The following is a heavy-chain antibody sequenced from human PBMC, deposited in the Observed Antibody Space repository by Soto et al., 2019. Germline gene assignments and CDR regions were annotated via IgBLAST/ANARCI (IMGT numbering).Heavy chain of an antibody. CDR3: ARDRIVVVPAAISTDDYYGMDV. J-gene: IGHJ6*02. Sequence: GSLRLSCAASGFTFSSYAMHWVRQAPGKGLEWVAVISYDGSNKYYADSVKGRFTISRDNAKNSLYLQMNSLRAEDTAVYYCARDRIVVVPAAISTDDYYGMDVWGQGTTVTVSS. CDR2: ISYDGSNK. CDR1: GFTFSSYA. D-gene: IGHD2-2*01. V-gene: IGHV3-30-3*01.